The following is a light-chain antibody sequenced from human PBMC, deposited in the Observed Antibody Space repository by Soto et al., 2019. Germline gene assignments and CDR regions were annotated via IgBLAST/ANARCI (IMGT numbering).Light chain of an antibody. J-gene: IGKJ1*01. Sequence: EIVLTQSPGTLSLSPGERATLSCRASQSVSNNYLAGYQQKSGQAPRLLIYGAFSRANGIPVRFSGSGSGIEFALTISRLEPEDFAVYICQHYGYPQWTFGPGTKVDIK. CDR1: QSVSNNY. CDR2: GAF. V-gene: IGKV3-20*01. CDR3: QHYGYPQWT.